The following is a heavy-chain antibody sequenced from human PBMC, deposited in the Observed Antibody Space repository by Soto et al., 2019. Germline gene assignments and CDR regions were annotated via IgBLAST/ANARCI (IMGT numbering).Heavy chain of an antibody. V-gene: IGHV3-15*07. J-gene: IGHJ4*02. CDR2: IKSKSDGELA. CDR1: GFSFNNAW. Sequence: EVQLVESGGGLVKPGGSLRLSCGASGFSFNNAWLNWVRQATGKGLEWVGRIKSKSDGELAEYAAPVKDRFTISRDDSNNTVFLQMNSLKTEDTAVYYCALITSDYWGQGTLVTVSS. CDR3: ALITSDY.